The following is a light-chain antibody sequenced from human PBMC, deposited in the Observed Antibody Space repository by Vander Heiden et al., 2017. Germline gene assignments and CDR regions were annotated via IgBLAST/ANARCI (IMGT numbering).Light chain of an antibody. CDR1: SSDVGSYNL. J-gene: IGLJ3*02. V-gene: IGLV2-23*02. Sequence: QSALTQPPSVSGSPGQSITISCTGTSSDVGSYNLVSWYQQHPGKAPKLMIYEVSKRPSGVSNRFSGSKSGNTASLTISGLQAEDEADYYCCSYAGSSTLVFGGGTKLTVL. CDR3: CSYAGSSTLV. CDR2: EVS.